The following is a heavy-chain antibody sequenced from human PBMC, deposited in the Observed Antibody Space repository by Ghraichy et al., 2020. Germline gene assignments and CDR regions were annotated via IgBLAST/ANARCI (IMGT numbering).Heavy chain of an antibody. CDR1: EFTFSTYW. D-gene: IGHD3-3*01. CDR3: VRDGHHWNFDF. Sequence: GESLNISCTASEFTFSTYWMHWVRQAPGKGLVWVSRIKGDGTLTHYGDSVRGRFTISRDNAKNTLYLQMYSLRAEDTAVYYCVRDGHHWNFDFWGQGTLVTVSS. V-gene: IGHV3-74*01. CDR2: IKGDGTLT. J-gene: IGHJ4*02.